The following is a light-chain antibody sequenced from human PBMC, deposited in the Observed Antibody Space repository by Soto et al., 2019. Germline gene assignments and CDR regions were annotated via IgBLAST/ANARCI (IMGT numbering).Light chain of an antibody. V-gene: IGKV1-5*01. J-gene: IGKJ4*01. CDR1: QSISSW. CDR2: DAS. CDR3: QQDNSYSLT. Sequence: DIQMTQSPSTLSASVGDRVTITCRASQSISSWLAWYQQKPGKAPKLLIYDASSLESGVPSRFSGSGSGTEFTLTISSLQPDDCATYYCQQDNSYSLTFGGGTKVEIK.